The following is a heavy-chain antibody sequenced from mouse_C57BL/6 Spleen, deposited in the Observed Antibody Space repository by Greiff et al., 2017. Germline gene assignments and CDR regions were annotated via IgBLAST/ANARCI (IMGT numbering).Heavy chain of an antibody. D-gene: IGHD2-3*01. CDR2: ISSGSSTI. V-gene: IGHV5-17*01. CDR1: GFTFSDYG. CDR3: ARPGYSYWYFDV. Sequence: EVKLMESGGGLVKPGGSLKLSCAASGFTFSDYGMHWVRQAPEKGLEWVAYISSGSSTIYYADTVKGRFTISRDNAKNTLFLKMTSLGSEYTAMYYCARPGYSYWYFDVWGTGTTVTVAS. J-gene: IGHJ1*03.